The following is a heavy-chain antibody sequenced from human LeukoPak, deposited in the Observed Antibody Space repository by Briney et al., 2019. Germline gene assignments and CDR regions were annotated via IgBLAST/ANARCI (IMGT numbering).Heavy chain of an antibody. CDR3: ARSSSTVKLYYYYMDV. J-gene: IGHJ6*03. V-gene: IGHV1-2*02. D-gene: IGHD4-17*01. CDR1: GYTFTGYY. Sequence: ASVKVSCKASGYTFTGYYMHWVRQAPGQGLEWMGCINPNSGGTKYAQKFQGRVTMTRDTSISTAYMELSRLTSDDTAVYYCARSSSTVKLYYYYMDVWGKGTTVTVSS. CDR2: INPNSGGT.